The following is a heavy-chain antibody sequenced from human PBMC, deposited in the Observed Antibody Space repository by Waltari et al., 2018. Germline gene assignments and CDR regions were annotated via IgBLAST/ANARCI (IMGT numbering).Heavy chain of an antibody. D-gene: IGHD5-18*01. Sequence: VHLVESGRGLVRPGRSLRLSCAASGFIFDDYGMDWVRQAPGKGLEWVAGINWNSGTIHYADSVKGRFTISRDNAENSLYLQMNSLTTEDTAVYYCTKDMDGATAMAPRLDFWGQGTLVTVSS. V-gene: IGHV3-9*01. J-gene: IGHJ4*02. CDR3: TKDMDGATAMAPRLDF. CDR1: GFIFDDYG. CDR2: INWNSGTI.